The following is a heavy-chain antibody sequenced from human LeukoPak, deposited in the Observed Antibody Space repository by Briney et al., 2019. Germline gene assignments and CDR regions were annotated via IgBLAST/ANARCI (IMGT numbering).Heavy chain of an antibody. D-gene: IGHD7-27*01. J-gene: IGHJ4*02. Sequence: GGSLRLSCAASGFSFSNYVMIWVRQAPGKGLEWVSIIGTSGGDIHYADSVKGRFSISRDNSKNTLSPQMNSLRVDDTAVYYCARDPNWGSGYWGQGTLVTVSS. CDR2: IGTSGGDI. CDR1: GFSFSNYV. V-gene: IGHV3-23*01. CDR3: ARDPNWGSGY.